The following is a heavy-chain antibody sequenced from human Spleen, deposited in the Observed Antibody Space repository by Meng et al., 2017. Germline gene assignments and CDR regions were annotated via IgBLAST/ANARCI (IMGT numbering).Heavy chain of an antibody. V-gene: IGHV3-9*01. J-gene: IGHJ4*02. CDR1: GFTFDDYA. CDR3: AKGSSSGYFLIDY. D-gene: IGHD3-22*01. Sequence: LSLTCAASGFTFDDYAMHWVRQAPGKGLEWVSGISWNSGSIGYADSVKGRFTISRDNAKNSLYLQMNSLRAEDTALYYCAKGSSSGYFLIDYWGQGTLVTVSS. CDR2: ISWNSGSI.